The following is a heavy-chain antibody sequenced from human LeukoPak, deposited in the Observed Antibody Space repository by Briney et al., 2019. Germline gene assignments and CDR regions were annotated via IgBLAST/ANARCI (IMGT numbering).Heavy chain of an antibody. Sequence: GGSLRLSCAASGFTFSTYVMNWVRQAPGKGLEWVSSISSSSSYIYYADSVKGRFTISRDNAKNSLYLQINSLRAEDTAVYYCARQRAPRAFDIWGQGTMVTVSS. CDR3: ARQRAPRAFDI. V-gene: IGHV3-21*01. CDR2: ISSSSSYI. J-gene: IGHJ3*02. CDR1: GFTFSTYV.